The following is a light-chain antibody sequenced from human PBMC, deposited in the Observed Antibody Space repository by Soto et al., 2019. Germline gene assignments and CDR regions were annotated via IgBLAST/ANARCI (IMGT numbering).Light chain of an antibody. CDR3: QTWGSGIRVV. CDR1: SGHNSYA. J-gene: IGLJ2*01. CDR2: LKSDGSH. Sequence: QLVLTQSTSASASLGASVKLTCTLSSGHNSYAIAWHQQQPEKGPRFLMKLKSDGSHSKGDGIPDRFSGSSSGAERYLTISSLQSEDEADYYCQTWGSGIRVVFGGGTKLTVL. V-gene: IGLV4-69*01.